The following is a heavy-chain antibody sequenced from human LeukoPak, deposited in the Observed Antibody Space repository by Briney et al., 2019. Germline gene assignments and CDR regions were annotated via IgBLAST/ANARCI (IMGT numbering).Heavy chain of an antibody. CDR3: ARDHCSSTSCPAMDV. V-gene: IGHV4-59*12. CDR2: IYYSGST. CDR1: GGSISSYY. J-gene: IGHJ6*03. D-gene: IGHD2-2*01. Sequence: SETLSLTCTVSGGSISSYYWNWIRQPPGKGLEWIGYIYYSGSTNYNPSLKSRVTMSVDTSKNQFSLKLSSVTAADTAVYYCARDHCSSTSCPAMDVWGKGTTVTVSS.